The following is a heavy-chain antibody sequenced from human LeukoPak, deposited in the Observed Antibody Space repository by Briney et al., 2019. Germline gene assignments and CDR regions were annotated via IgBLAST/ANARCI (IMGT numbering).Heavy chain of an antibody. D-gene: IGHD6-25*01. Sequence: PSETLSLTCSVSRGSISRSSHYWGWLRQPPGKGLEWIGTIYDSGSTYYNPSLKSRVTVSVDTSKNQFSPKVTYMTAANTAVYFCARQSTHAATGSDYWGQGTLVTVSS. CDR2: IYDSGST. CDR1: RGSISRSSHY. V-gene: IGHV4-39*01. J-gene: IGHJ4*02. CDR3: ARQSTHAATGSDY.